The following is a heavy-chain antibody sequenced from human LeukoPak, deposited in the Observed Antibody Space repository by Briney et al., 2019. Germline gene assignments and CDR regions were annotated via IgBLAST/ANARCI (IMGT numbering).Heavy chain of an antibody. CDR3: AATEYSSSWYYFDY. V-gene: IGHV4-38-2*02. J-gene: IGHJ4*02. Sequence: SETLSLTCTVSGYSISSGYYWGWIRQPPGKGLEWIGSIYHSGSTYYNPSLKSRVTISVDTSKNQFSLKLSSVTAADTAVYYCAATEYSSSWYYFDYWGQGTLVTVSS. CDR2: IYHSGST. D-gene: IGHD6-13*01. CDR1: GYSISSGYY.